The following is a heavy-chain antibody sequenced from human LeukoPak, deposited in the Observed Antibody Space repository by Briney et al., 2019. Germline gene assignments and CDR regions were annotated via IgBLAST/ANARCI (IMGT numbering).Heavy chain of an antibody. V-gene: IGHV1-69*13. CDR3: ARDDYDITTNFDY. CDR2: IIPIFGTA. Sequence: SVKVSCKASGGTFSSYAISWVRQAPGQGLEWMGGIIPIFGTANYAQKFQGRVTITADESTSTAYMELSSLRSEDTAVYYCARDDYDITTNFDYWGQGTLVTVSS. J-gene: IGHJ4*02. D-gene: IGHD3-16*01. CDR1: GGTFSSYA.